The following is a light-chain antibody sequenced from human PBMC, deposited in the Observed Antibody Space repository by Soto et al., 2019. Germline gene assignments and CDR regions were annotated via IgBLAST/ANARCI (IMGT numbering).Light chain of an antibody. CDR3: QHYGSPSWT. CDR2: AAS. V-gene: IGKV3-20*01. Sequence: EIVLTQSPGTPSLSPGERATLSCRASQSVTSNYLAWYQQKPGQAPRILIFAASSRSTVIPDKFSGSGSGTDFTLTISRLEPDDFAVYYCQHYGSPSWTFGQGTKVEIK. CDR1: QSVTSNY. J-gene: IGKJ1*01.